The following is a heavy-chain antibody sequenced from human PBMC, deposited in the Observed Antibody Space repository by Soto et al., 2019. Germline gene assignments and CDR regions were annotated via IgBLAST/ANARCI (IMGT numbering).Heavy chain of an antibody. CDR3: ARGATIFGVVILAAFDY. CDR1: GGSMSSYY. D-gene: IGHD3-3*01. Sequence: SETLSLTCTVSGGSMSSYYWTWIRQPPGKGLEWIGFIHYGGGTVYNPALRSRVTVTVETSKKQFSLNLSSVTAADTAVYYCARGATIFGVVILAAFDYWGQGTLVTVSS. V-gene: IGHV4-59*01. J-gene: IGHJ4*02. CDR2: IHYGGGT.